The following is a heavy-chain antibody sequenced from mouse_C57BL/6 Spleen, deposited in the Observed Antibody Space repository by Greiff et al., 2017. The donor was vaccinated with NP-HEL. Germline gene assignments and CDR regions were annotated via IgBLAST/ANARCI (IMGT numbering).Heavy chain of an antibody. Sequence: QVQLQQSGPELVKPGASVKISCKASGYTFTDYYINWVKQRPGQGLEWIGWIFPGSGSTYYNEKFKGKATLTVDKSSSTAYMLLSSLISEDSAVYFGARFPYYYGSSYYFDYWGQGTTLTVSS. CDR3: ARFPYYYGSSYYFDY. D-gene: IGHD1-1*01. CDR2: IFPGSGST. J-gene: IGHJ2*01. V-gene: IGHV1-75*01. CDR1: GYTFTDYY.